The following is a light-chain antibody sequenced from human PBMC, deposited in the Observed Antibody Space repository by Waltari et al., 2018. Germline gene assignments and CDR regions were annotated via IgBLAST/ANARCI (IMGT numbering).Light chain of an antibody. J-gene: IGKJ1*01. CDR3: QQYDNYWT. Sequence: IACRARWSISNWLAWYQKKPGKAPKLLIYRASKLERGVPSRFSGSGSGTEFTLTISSLQPDDFANYYCQQYDNYWTFGQGTKVEIK. CDR2: RAS. V-gene: IGKV1-5*03. CDR1: WSISNW.